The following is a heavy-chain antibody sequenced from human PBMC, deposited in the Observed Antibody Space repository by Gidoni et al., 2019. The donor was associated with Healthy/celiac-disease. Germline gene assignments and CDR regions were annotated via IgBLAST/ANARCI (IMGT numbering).Heavy chain of an antibody. D-gene: IGHD3-22*01. J-gene: IGHJ3*02. CDR2: IGTAGDT. V-gene: IGHV3-13*01. CDR1: GFTFSSYD. Sequence: EVQLVESGGGLVQPGGSLRLSCAASGFTFSSYDMHWVRQATGKGLEWVSAIGTAGDTYYPGSVKGRFTISRENAKNSLYLQMNSLRAEDTAVYYCARNYDSSGVYAFDIWGQGTMVTVSS. CDR3: ARNYDSSGVYAFDI.